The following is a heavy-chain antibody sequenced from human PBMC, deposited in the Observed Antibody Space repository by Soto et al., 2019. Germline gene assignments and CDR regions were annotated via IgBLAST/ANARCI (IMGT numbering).Heavy chain of an antibody. Sequence: QVQLVQSGAEVKKPGASVKVSCKASGYTFTSYGISWVRQAPGQGLEWMGWISAYNGNTNYAQKFQGRVTITADESTSTAYMELSSLRSEDTAVYYCARISPGGSYYGFDYWGQGTLVTVSS. V-gene: IGHV1-18*01. J-gene: IGHJ4*02. CDR1: GYTFTSYG. D-gene: IGHD1-26*01. CDR2: ISAYNGNT. CDR3: ARISPGGSYYGFDY.